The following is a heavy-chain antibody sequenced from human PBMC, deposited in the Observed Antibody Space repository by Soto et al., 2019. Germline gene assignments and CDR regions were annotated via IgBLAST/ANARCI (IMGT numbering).Heavy chain of an antibody. Sequence: GESLKIFCECSGYSFTSYWIGWVRQMPGKGLEWMGIIYPGDSDTRYSPSFQGQVTISADKSISTAYLQWSSLKASDTAMYYCARRNIVVVPAAPDHYYYYDMDVWGKGTTVTVSS. CDR2: IYPGDSDT. CDR3: ARRNIVVVPAAPDHYYYYDMDV. CDR1: GYSFTSYW. V-gene: IGHV5-51*01. J-gene: IGHJ6*03. D-gene: IGHD2-2*01.